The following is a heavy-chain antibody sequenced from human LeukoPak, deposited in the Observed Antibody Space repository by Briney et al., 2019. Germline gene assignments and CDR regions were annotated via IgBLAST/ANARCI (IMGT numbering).Heavy chain of an antibody. CDR1: GYSFTCYW. V-gene: IGHV5-51*01. CDR2: IYPGDSDT. CDR3: ARLTTDYYDSSGSDY. J-gene: IGHJ4*02. D-gene: IGHD3-22*01. Sequence: GESLKISCKGSGYSFTCYWIGWVRQMPGKGLEWMGIIYPGDSDTRYSPSFQGQVTISADKSISTAYLQWSSLKASDTALYYCARLTTDYYDSSGSDYWGQGTLVTVSS.